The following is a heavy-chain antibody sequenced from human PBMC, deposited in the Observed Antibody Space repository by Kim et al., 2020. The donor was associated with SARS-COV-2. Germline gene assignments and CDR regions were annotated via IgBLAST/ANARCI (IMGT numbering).Heavy chain of an antibody. Sequence: TYGDDWDHYSDSVKGRFTISRDNSKNTIYLQMSSLTVYDTATYYCVRFEHWSQGALVTVSS. V-gene: IGHV3-53*01. J-gene: IGHJ4*02. CDR2: TYGDDWD. CDR3: VRFEH.